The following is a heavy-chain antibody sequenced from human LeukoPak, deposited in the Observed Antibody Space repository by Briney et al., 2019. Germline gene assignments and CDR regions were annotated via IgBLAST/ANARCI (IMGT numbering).Heavy chain of an antibody. CDR3: ARRYCGGDCTFDWFDP. CDR1: GGSISSSSYY. J-gene: IGHJ5*02. Sequence: SETLSLTCTVSGGSISSSSYYWGWIRQPPGKGLEWIGSIYYSGSTYYNPSLKSRVTISVDTSKNQFSLKLSSVTAADTAVYYCARRYCGGDCTFDWFDPWGQGTLVTVSS. D-gene: IGHD2-21*02. V-gene: IGHV4-39*01. CDR2: IYYSGST.